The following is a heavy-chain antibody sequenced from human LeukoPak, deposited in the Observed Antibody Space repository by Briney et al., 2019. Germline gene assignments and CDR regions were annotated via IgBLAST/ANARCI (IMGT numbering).Heavy chain of an antibody. CDR3: ARRYCGGDCTFDWFDP. CDR1: GGSISSSSYY. J-gene: IGHJ5*02. Sequence: SETLSLTCTVSGGSISSSSYYWGWIRQPPGKGLEWIGSIYYSGSTYYNPSLKSRVTISVDTSKNQFSLKLSSVTAADTAVYYCARRYCGGDCTFDWFDPWGQGTLVTVSS. D-gene: IGHD2-21*02. V-gene: IGHV4-39*01. CDR2: IYYSGST.